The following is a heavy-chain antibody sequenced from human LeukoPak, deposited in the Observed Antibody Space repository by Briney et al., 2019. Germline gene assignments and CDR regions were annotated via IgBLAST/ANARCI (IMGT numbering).Heavy chain of an antibody. J-gene: IGHJ3*02. V-gene: IGHV3-21*01. CDR2: ISSSSSYI. CDR3: ASKGLVGSTNAFDI. D-gene: IGHD2-15*01. Sequence: GGSLRLSCAASGFTFSSYSMNWVRQAPGKGLEWVSSISSSSSYIYYADSVKGRFTTSRDNAKNSLYLQMNSMRAEDTAVYYCASKGLVGSTNAFDIWGQGTMVTVSS. CDR1: GFTFSSYS.